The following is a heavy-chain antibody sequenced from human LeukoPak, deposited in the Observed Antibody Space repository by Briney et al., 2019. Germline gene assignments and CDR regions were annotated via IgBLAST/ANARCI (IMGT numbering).Heavy chain of an antibody. J-gene: IGHJ4*02. CDR1: GYTFTGYY. V-gene: IGHV1-2*02. CDR2: INSNSGGT. D-gene: IGHD5-12*01. CDR3: ARVPNSGYDFWHFDY. Sequence: ASVKVSCKASGYTFTGYYMHWVRQAPGQGLEWMGWINSNSGGTNYAQKFQDRVTMTRDTSISTAYMELSRLRSDDTALYFCARVPNSGYDFWHFDYWGQGTLVTVSS.